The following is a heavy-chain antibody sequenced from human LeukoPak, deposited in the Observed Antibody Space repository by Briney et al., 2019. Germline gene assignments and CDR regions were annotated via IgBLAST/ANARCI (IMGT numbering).Heavy chain of an antibody. CDR1: GFTLDDYA. CDR2: ISWNSGSI. V-gene: IGHV3-9*01. D-gene: IGHD2-2*01. CDR3: AKDMGCSSTSCFPNYYYYYGMDV. Sequence: GRSLRLSCAASGFTLDDYAMHWVRQAPGTGLEWVSGISWNSGSIGYADSVKGRFTISRDNAKNSLYLQMNSLRAEDTALYYCAKDMGCSSTSCFPNYYYYYGMDVWGQGTTVTVSS. J-gene: IGHJ6*02.